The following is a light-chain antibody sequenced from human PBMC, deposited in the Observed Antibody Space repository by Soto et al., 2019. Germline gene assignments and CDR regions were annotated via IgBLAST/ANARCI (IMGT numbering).Light chain of an antibody. V-gene: IGKV3-11*01. J-gene: IGKJ2*01. CDR1: QSVSSY. CDR2: DAS. Sequence: EIVLTQSPATLSLSPGERATLSCRASQSVSSYLAWYQQTPGQAPRLLLYDASNRATGIPARFSGSGSGTDFTLTIRSLAPEDFAVYYCQQRSNWPPYTFGQGTKLEIK. CDR3: QQRSNWPPYT.